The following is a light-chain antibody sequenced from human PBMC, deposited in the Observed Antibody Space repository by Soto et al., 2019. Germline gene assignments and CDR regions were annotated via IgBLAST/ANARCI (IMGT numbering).Light chain of an antibody. Sequence: EIVFAQSPGTLSLSPGERATLSCRASQSVSNNYLAWYQQKPGQAPRLLIYGASNRATGIPDRFSGSGSGTDLTLTISRLEPEDFAVYYCQQYGSSGTFGQGTKVDIK. J-gene: IGKJ1*01. CDR1: QSVSNNY. CDR3: QQYGSSGT. CDR2: GAS. V-gene: IGKV3-20*01.